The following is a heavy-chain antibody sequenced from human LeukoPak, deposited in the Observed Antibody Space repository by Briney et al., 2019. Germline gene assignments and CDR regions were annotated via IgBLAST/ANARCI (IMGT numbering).Heavy chain of an antibody. CDR3: ARANYYDSGGYYYDY. CDR2: IYYTGST. CDR1: GGSISSSSYY. V-gene: IGHV4-39*01. Sequence: NPSETLSLTCTVSGGSISSSSYYWGWIRQPPGKGLEWIGSIYYTGSTYYNPSLKSRVTISVDTSKTQFSLKLSSVTAADTAVYYCARANYYDSGGYYYDYWGQGTLVTVSS. D-gene: IGHD3-22*01. J-gene: IGHJ4*02.